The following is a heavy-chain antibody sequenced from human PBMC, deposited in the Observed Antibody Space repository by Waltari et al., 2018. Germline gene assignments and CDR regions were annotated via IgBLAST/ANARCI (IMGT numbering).Heavy chain of an antibody. V-gene: IGHV3-23*01. CDR1: GGSISSSSYY. Sequence: LQLQESGPGLVKPSETLSLTCTVSGGSISSSSYYWGWIRQPPGKGLEWVSAISGSGGSTYYADSVKGRFTISRDNSKNTLYLQMNSLRAEDTAVYYCAKNGWELIALSHFDYWGQGTLVTVSS. J-gene: IGHJ4*02. D-gene: IGHD1-26*01. CDR3: AKNGWELIALSHFDY. CDR2: ISGSGGST.